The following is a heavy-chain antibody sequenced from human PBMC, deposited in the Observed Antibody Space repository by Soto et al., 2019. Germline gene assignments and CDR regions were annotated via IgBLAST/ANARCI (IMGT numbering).Heavy chain of an antibody. CDR3: ARDRPGRQYDFDY. D-gene: IGHD6-6*01. J-gene: IGHJ4*02. CDR1: EFTFSNYA. CDR2: ISYGGGTT. V-gene: IGHV3-23*01. Sequence: GGSLRLSCAASEFTFSNYAMSWVRQAPGKGLEWVSAISYGGGTTYYADSVKGRFTISRDNSKNILYLQMNSLRAEDTALYYCARDRPGRQYDFDYWGLGNMVTVSS.